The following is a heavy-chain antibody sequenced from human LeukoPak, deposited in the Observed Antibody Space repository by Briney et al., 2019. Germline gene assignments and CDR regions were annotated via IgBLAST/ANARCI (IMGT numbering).Heavy chain of an antibody. V-gene: IGHV3-30*02. CDR3: AKDRCSNGIGCYYYYMDV. Sequence: PGGSLRLSCAASGFTFSSYGMHWVRQAPGKGLEGVAYTQYDGSNKQYADSVKGRFSISRDSSKNILYLQMNSLRAEDTAVYYCAKDRCSNGIGCYYYYMDVWGKGTTVTISS. CDR1: GFTFSSYG. J-gene: IGHJ6*03. D-gene: IGHD2-8*01. CDR2: TQYDGSNK.